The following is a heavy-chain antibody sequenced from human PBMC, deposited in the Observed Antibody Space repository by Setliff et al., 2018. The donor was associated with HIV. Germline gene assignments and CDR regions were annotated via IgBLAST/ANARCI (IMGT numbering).Heavy chain of an antibody. CDR3: SRHKSGYHVGFDY. V-gene: IGHV3-15*04. Sequence: GGSLRLSCVASGFTFTKAWMSWVRQAPGMGLEWVGRIESKTDGGTTDYAAPVKGRFTISRDDSKNTLYLQMSSLKIEDTAVYYCSRHKSGYHVGFDYWGQGMLVTVSS. CDR2: IESKTDGGTT. D-gene: IGHD5-12*01. CDR1: GFTFTKAW. J-gene: IGHJ4*02.